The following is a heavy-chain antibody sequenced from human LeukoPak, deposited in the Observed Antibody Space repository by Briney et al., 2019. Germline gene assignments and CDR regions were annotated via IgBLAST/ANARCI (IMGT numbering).Heavy chain of an antibody. Sequence: SETLSLTCAVYGGSFSGYYWSWIRQPPGKGLEWIGEINHSGSTNYNPSLKSRVTISVDTSKNQFSLKLSSVTAADTAVYYCARAFYGGNIDYWGQGTLVTVSS. V-gene: IGHV4-34*01. J-gene: IGHJ4*02. CDR3: ARAFYGGNIDY. CDR1: GGSFSGYY. D-gene: IGHD4-23*01. CDR2: INHSGST.